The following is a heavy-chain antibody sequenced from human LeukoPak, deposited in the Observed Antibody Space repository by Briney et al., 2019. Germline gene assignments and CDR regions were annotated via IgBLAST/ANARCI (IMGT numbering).Heavy chain of an antibody. CDR1: GGSISSGDYY. D-gene: IGHD2-21*01. V-gene: IGHV4-30-4*01. CDR2: IYYSGST. J-gene: IGHJ2*01. Sequence: ASETLSLTCTVSGGSISSGDYYWRWIRQPPGKGLEWIGYIYYSGSTYYNPSLKSRFTISVDTSKNQFSLKLSSVTAADTAVYYCARDFVSYWYFDLWGRGTLVTVSS. CDR3: ARDFVSYWYFDL.